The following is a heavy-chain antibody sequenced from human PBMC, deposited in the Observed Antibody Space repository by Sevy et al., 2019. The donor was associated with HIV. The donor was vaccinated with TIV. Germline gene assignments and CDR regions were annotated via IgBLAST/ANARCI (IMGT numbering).Heavy chain of an antibody. CDR1: GFTFSSYA. D-gene: IGHD3-10*01. J-gene: IGHJ4*02. CDR2: IGGSADYT. CDR3: AKEVSEHSYSDY. Sequence: GGSLRLSCVTSGFTFSSYAMSWVRQTPGKGLEWVSAIGGSADYTYYADSVKGRLTISRDNSKNTLYLQMNGLRAEDTAVYYFAKEVSEHSYSDYWGQGTLVTVSS. V-gene: IGHV3-23*01.